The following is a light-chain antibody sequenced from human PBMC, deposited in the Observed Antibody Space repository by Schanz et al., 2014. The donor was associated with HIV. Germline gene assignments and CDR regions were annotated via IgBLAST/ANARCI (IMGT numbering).Light chain of an antibody. J-gene: IGKJ1*01. Sequence: ETVMTQSPATLSVSPGEGATLSCRASQGVSTRSAWYQQKPGQAPRLLIYGASSRATGIPDRFSGSGSGTDFTLTISRLETEDFAVYYCQQYGTSPRTFGQGTKVEIK. V-gene: IGKV3-20*01. CDR3: QQYGTSPRT. CDR2: GAS. CDR1: QGVSTRS.